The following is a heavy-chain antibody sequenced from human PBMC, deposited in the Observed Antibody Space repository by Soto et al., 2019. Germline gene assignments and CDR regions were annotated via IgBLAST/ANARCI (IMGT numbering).Heavy chain of an antibody. J-gene: IGHJ4*02. CDR3: ARDPYSSSPYFDY. CDR2: IIPIFGTA. V-gene: IGHV1-69*05. Sequence: SVKVSCKASGGTFSSYAISWVRQAPGQGLEWMGGIIPIFGTANYAQKFQGRVTMTRDTSTSTVYMELSSLRSEDTAVYYCARDPYSSSPYFDYWGQGTLVTVSS. CDR1: GGTFSSYA. D-gene: IGHD6-6*01.